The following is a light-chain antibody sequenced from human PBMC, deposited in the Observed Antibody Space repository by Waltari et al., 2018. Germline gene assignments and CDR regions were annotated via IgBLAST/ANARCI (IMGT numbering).Light chain of an antibody. CDR3: CSYAGSLTPCV. CDR2: EVS. J-gene: IGLJ1*01. Sequence: QSALTQPASVSGSPGQSITISCTGTSSDVGSYNLVSWYQQFPGKAPKLMIFEVSKRPSGVSNRFSGSKSGNTASLTISGLQTEDEADYYCCSYAGSLTPCVFGTGTRVTV. CDR1: SSDVGSYNL. V-gene: IGLV2-23*02.